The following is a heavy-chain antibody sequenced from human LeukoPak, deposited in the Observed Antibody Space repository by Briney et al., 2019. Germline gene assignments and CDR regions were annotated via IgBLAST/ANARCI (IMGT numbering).Heavy chain of an antibody. Sequence: ASVKVSCKASGYTFTSYYIHWVRQAPGQGLEWMGIINPSGGSTSYAQKFQGRITMTRDTSTSTVYMELSSLRSEDTAVYYCARDATYYYDSSGYLSWFDPWGQGTLVTVSS. V-gene: IGHV1-46*01. CDR3: ARDATYYYDSSGYLSWFDP. D-gene: IGHD3-22*01. CDR2: INPSGGST. J-gene: IGHJ5*02. CDR1: GYTFTSYY.